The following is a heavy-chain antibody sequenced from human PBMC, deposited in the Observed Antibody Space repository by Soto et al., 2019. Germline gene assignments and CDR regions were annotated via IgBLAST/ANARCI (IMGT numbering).Heavy chain of an antibody. CDR1: GGSISSYY. D-gene: IGHD3-10*01. Sequence: PSETLSLTCTVSGGSISSYYWSWIRQPPGKGLEWIGYIYYSGSTNYNPSLKSRVTISVDTSKNQFSLKVSSVTAADTAVYYCGSGSYYYYMDVWGKGTTVTVSS. J-gene: IGHJ6*03. CDR3: GSGSYYYYMDV. V-gene: IGHV4-59*08. CDR2: IYYSGST.